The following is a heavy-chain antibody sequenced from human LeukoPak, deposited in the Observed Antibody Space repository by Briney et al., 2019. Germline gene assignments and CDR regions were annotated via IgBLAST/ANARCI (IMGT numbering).Heavy chain of an antibody. J-gene: IGHJ1*01. CDR2: IDPYTGNT. V-gene: IGHV1-2*02. CDR3: AREYSASEH. Sequence: ASVKVSCKASGYTFVGYYLYWVRQAPGQGLEWMAWIDPYTGNTHYAQKFQGRITGTRDTSISTTYMELSWLTSDDTALYYCAREYSASEHWGQGTLATVSS. CDR1: GYTFVGYY. D-gene: IGHD5-12*01.